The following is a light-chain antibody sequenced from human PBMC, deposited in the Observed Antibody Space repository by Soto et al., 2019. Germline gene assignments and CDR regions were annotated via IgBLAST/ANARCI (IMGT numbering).Light chain of an antibody. CDR2: KAS. Sequence: DIQMTQSPSTLSGSVGVRVTITCRASQTISSWLAWYQQKPGKAPKLLIYKASTLKSGVPSRFSGSGSGTEFTLTISSLQPDDFATYSCQHYNSYSETFGQGTKVDIK. V-gene: IGKV1-5*03. CDR1: QTISSW. J-gene: IGKJ1*01. CDR3: QHYNSYSET.